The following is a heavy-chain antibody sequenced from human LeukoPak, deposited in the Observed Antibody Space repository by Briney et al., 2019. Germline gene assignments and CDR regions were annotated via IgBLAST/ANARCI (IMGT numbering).Heavy chain of an antibody. CDR3: ARGGIDYFDY. CDR1: GGSISSSSHY. CDR2: IYYSGST. J-gene: IGHJ4*02. V-gene: IGHV4-39*01. Sequence: SETLSLTCTVSGGSISSSSHYWGWIRQPPGKGLEWIGSIYYSGSTYYNPSLKSRVTISVDTSKNQFSLKLSSVTAADTAVYYCARGGIDYFDYWGQGTLVTVSS. D-gene: IGHD3-16*02.